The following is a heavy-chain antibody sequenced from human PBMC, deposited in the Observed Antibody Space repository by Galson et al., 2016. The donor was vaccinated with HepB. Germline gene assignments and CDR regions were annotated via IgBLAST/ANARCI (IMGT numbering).Heavy chain of an antibody. CDR3: ARLPRGVVVVASYFDY. D-gene: IGHD2-15*01. V-gene: IGHV5-51*01. CDR2: IYPGDSDT. Sequence: QSGAEVKKPGESLKISCKGSGYSFSNYWIGWARQMPGKGLEWMGIIYPGDSDTRYSPSFQGQVTISADKSISTAYLQWSSLKASDTAMYYCARLPRGVVVVASYFDYWCQGTLVTVSS. CDR1: GYSFSNYW. J-gene: IGHJ4*02.